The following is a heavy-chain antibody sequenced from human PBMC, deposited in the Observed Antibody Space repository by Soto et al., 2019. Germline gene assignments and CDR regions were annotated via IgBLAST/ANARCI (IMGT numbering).Heavy chain of an antibody. CDR3: AKDVESGWYEAFDY. V-gene: IGHV1-69*13. D-gene: IGHD6-19*01. CDR1: GGTFSSYA. CDR2: IIPIFGTA. J-gene: IGHJ4*02. Sequence: ASVKVSCKASGGTFSSYAISWVRQAPGQGLEWMGGIIPIFGTANYAQKFQGRVTITADESTSTAYMELSSLRSEDTAVYYCAKDVESGWYEAFDYWGPGTLVTVSS.